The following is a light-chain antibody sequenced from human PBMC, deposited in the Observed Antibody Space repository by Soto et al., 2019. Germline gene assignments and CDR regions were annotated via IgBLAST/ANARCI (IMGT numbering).Light chain of an antibody. CDR1: SSDVGGYNY. CDR3: SSYTSSSTYV. V-gene: IGLV2-14*01. Sequence: QSVLTQPASVSGSPGQSITISCTGTSSDVGGYNYVSWYQQHPGKAPKLMIYDVSNRPSGVSNRFSGSKSGNTASLTISGLQAEDEADYYYSSYTSSSTYVFVTGTKVTVL. J-gene: IGLJ1*01. CDR2: DVS.